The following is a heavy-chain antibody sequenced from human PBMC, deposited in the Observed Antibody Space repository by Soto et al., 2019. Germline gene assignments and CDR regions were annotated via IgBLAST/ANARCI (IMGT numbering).Heavy chain of an antibody. CDR2: INHSGIT. CDR3: ARVGFMDTVVSGGMDV. CDR1: GGSFSGYY. D-gene: IGHD2-2*03. Sequence: SETLSLTCAVYGGSFSGYYWSWIRQAPGKGLEWIGEINHSGITNYNPSLKSRLTLSVDMSKNQFSLNLSSVTAADTAVYYCARVGFMDTVVSGGMDVWGQGTTVTVSS. V-gene: IGHV4-34*01. J-gene: IGHJ6*02.